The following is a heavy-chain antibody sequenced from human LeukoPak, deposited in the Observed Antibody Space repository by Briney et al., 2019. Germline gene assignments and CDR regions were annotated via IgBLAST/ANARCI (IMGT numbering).Heavy chain of an antibody. CDR2: IRSTGGTT. CDR3: ARADRYGTTWYGRVDY. CDR1: GFTFSNYA. J-gene: IGHJ4*02. Sequence: GGSLRLSCGASGFTFSNYAMSWVRQAPGKGLESVSDIRSTGGTTAYADSVKGRFTISRDNSRNTLYLQMNSLRAEDTAVYYCARADRYGTTWYGRVDYWGQGTQVAVSS. V-gene: IGHV3-23*01. D-gene: IGHD6-13*01.